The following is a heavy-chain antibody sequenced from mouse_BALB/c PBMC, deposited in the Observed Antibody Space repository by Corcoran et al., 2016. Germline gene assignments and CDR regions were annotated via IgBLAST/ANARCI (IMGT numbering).Heavy chain of an antibody. CDR1: GYSFTGYY. CDR2: INPYNGAT. V-gene: IGHV1-34*02. Sequence: EVQLQQSGPELVKPGASVKISCKASGYSFTGYYMHWVKQSHVKSLEWIGCINPYNGATSYNQNFKDKASLTVDKSSSTAYMELHSLTSEDAAVYYCARSLYGNGAMDYWGQGTSVTVSS. CDR3: ARSLYGNGAMDY. J-gene: IGHJ4*01. D-gene: IGHD2-1*01.